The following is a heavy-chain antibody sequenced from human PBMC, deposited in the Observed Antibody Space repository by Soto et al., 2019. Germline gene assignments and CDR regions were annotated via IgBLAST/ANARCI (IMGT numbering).Heavy chain of an antibody. Sequence: GGSLRLSCAASGFTVSSNYMSWVRQAPGKGLEWVSVIYSGGSTYYADSVKGRFTISRDNSKNTLYLQMNSLRAEDTAVYYCASPYYDFWSGPQPVDVWSQGTTVTVSS. CDR2: IYSGGST. J-gene: IGHJ6*02. CDR3: ASPYYDFWSGPQPVDV. CDR1: GFTVSSNY. V-gene: IGHV3-53*01. D-gene: IGHD3-3*01.